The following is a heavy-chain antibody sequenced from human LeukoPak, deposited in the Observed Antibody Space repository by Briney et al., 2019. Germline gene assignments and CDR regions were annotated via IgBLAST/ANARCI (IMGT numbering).Heavy chain of an antibody. Sequence: GGSLRLSCTASGFTFGDYAMSWVRQAPGKGLEWVGFIRSKAYGGTTEYAASVKGRFTISRDDSKSIAYLQMNSLKTEDTAVYFCTRDKDSSSWYVLDFDYWGQGTPVTVSS. CDR2: IRSKAYGGTT. CDR3: TRDKDSSSWYVLDFDY. CDR1: GFTFGDYA. D-gene: IGHD6-13*01. J-gene: IGHJ4*02. V-gene: IGHV3-49*04.